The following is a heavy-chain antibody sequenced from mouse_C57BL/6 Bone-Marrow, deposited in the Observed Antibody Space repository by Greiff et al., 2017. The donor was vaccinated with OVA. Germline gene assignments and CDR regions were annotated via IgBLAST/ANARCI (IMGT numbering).Heavy chain of an antibody. V-gene: IGHV1-82*01. CDR1: GYAFSSSW. CDR2: IYPGDGDT. Sequence: QVQLKQSGPELVKPGASVKISCKASGYAFSSSWMNWVKQRPGKGLEWIGRIYPGDGDTNYNGKFKGKATLTADKSSSTAYMQLSSLTSEDSAVYFCARHWDLYYFDYWGQGTTLTVSS. CDR3: ARHWDLYYFDY. D-gene: IGHD4-1*01. J-gene: IGHJ2*01.